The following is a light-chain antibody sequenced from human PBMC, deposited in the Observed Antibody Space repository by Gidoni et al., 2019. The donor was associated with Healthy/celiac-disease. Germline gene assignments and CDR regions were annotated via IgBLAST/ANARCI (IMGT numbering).Light chain of an antibody. CDR3: CSYAGSYVV. CDR2: DVS. V-gene: IGLV2-11*01. J-gene: IGLJ2*01. CDR1: SSDVGGYNY. Sequence: QSALTQPRSVSGSPGQSVTISCTGPSSDVGGYNYVSWYQQHPGKAPKLMIYDVSKRPSGVPDRFSGSTSGNTASLTISGLQAEDEADYYCCSYAGSYVVFGGGTKLTVL.